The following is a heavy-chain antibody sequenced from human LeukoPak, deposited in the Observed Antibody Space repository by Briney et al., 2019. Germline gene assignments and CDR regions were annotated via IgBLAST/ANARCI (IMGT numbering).Heavy chain of an antibody. D-gene: IGHD2-15*01. Sequence: PGGSLRLSCAASGFTFSSYWMSWVRQAPGKGLEWVANIKQDGSEKYYVDSVKGRFTISRDNAKNSLYLQMNSLRAEDTAVYYCARVPYCSGGSCYKRYYFDYWGQGTLVTVSS. V-gene: IGHV3-7*01. CDR2: IKQDGSEK. CDR1: GFTFSSYW. CDR3: ARVPYCSGGSCYKRYYFDY. J-gene: IGHJ4*02.